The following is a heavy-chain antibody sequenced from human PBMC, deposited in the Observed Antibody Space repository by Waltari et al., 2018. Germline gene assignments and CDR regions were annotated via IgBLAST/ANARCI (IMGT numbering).Heavy chain of an antibody. CDR1: GGTFSSYA. J-gene: IGHJ5*02. CDR2: IIPSFGTA. V-gene: IGHV1-69*08. D-gene: IGHD4-17*01. Sequence: QVQLVQSGAEVKKPGSSVKVSCKASGGTFSSYAISWVRQAPGQGLEWMGRIIPSFGTASHAQNFQGRVTITADKSTSTAYMELGSLISEDTAVYYCARDADYGDYFGPNWFDPWGQGTLVTVSS. CDR3: ARDADYGDYFGPNWFDP.